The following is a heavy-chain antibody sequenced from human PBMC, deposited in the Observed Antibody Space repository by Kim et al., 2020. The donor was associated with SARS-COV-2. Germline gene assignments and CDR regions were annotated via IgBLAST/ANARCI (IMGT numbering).Heavy chain of an antibody. V-gene: IGHV3-20*01. Sequence: GGSLRLSCAAASGFSFDNYGMSWVRHAPGKGLEWVSGINWNGGSTGYADSVKGRFTISRDNAKKSLYLQMNSVRAEDTAFYHCTRGFYQGPFDHWGQGILVTVSS. J-gene: IGHJ4*02. CDR1: GFSFDNYG. CDR2: INWNGGST. CDR3: TRGFYQGPFDH.